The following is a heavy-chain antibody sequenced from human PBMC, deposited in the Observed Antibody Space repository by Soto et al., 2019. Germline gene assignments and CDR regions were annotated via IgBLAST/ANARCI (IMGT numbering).Heavy chain of an antibody. D-gene: IGHD1-7*01. CDR2: ISYDGSNK. CDR3: AKAGLAITGTTGVFDY. CDR1: GFTFSSYG. Sequence: QVQLVESGGGVVQPGRSLRLSCAASGFTFSSYGMHWVRQAPGKGLEWVAVISYDGSNKYYADSVKGRFTISRDNSKNTLYLQMNSLRAEDTAVYYCAKAGLAITGTTGVFDYWGQGTLVTVSS. V-gene: IGHV3-30*18. J-gene: IGHJ4*02.